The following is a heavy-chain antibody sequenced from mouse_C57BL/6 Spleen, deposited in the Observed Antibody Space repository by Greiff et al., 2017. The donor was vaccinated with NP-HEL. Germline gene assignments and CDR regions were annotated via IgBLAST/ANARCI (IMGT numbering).Heavy chain of an antibody. CDR2: INPYNGGT. CDR1: GYTFTDYY. CDR3: ARSTMVTTGYFDY. D-gene: IGHD2-2*01. V-gene: IGHV1-19*01. Sequence: VQLQQSGPVLVKPGASVKMSCKASGYTFTDYYMNWVKQSHGKSLEWIGVINPYNGGTSYNQKFKGKATLTVDKSSSTAYMELNSLTSEDSAVYYCARSTMVTTGYFDYWGQGTTLTVSS. J-gene: IGHJ2*01.